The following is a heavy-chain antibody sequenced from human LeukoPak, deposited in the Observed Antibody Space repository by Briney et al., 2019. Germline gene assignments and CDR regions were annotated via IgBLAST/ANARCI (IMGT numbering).Heavy chain of an antibody. V-gene: IGHV1-2*06. CDR3: ARVFRGWLRVHWYFDL. Sequence: ASVKVSCKASGYTFTGYYMHWVRQAPGQGLEWMGRINPNSGGTNYAQKFQGRVTITADESTSTAYMELSSLRSEDTAVYYCARVFRGWLRVHWYFDLWGRGTLVTVSS. J-gene: IGHJ2*01. CDR2: INPNSGGT. D-gene: IGHD6-19*01. CDR1: GYTFTGYY.